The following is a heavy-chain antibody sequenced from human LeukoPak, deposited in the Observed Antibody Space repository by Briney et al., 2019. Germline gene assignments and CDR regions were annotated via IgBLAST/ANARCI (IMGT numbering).Heavy chain of an antibody. J-gene: IGHJ4*02. V-gene: IGHV1-18*01. CDR3: ARDFAAAGTWGH. CDR1: GYTFTSYD. Sequence: ASVKVSCKASGYTFTSYDINWVRQAPGQGLEWMGWISAYNGNTKYTQTLQGRVTMTTDTSTSTAYMELRSLRSDDTAVYYCARDFAAAGTWGHWGQGTLVIVSS. CDR2: ISAYNGNT. D-gene: IGHD6-13*01.